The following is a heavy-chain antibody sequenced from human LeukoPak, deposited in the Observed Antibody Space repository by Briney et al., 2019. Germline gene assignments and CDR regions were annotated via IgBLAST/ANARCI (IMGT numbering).Heavy chain of an antibody. Sequence: ASVKVSCKVSGYTLTELSMHWVRQAPGKGLEWMGGFDPEDGATIYAQKFQGRVTMTEDTSTDTAYMELSSLRSEDTAVYYCATDLSTTGIAFDIWGQGTMVTVSS. CDR2: FDPEDGAT. D-gene: IGHD4-17*01. V-gene: IGHV1-24*01. J-gene: IGHJ3*02. CDR3: ATDLSTTGIAFDI. CDR1: GYTLTELS.